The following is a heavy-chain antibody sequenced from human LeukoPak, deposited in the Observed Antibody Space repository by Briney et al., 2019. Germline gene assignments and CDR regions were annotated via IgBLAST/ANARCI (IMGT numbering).Heavy chain of an antibody. J-gene: IGHJ4*02. Sequence: PGGSLRLSCAISGFIFSGYCIRWTRQAPGKGLEWVSYISGSGHDISYADSVKGRFTISRDNAKGSLYLRMNSLTAADTAVYYCGTHAGRTGSDDWGQGTLVTVSS. CDR3: GTHAGRTGSDD. CDR2: ISGSGHDI. CDR1: GFIFSGYC. V-gene: IGHV3-11*01. D-gene: IGHD3/OR15-3a*01.